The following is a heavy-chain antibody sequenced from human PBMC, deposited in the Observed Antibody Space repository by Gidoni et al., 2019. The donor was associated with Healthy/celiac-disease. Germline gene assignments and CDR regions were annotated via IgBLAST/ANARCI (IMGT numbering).Heavy chain of an antibody. D-gene: IGHD3-3*01. CDR2: IYYSGST. V-gene: IGHV4-39*01. J-gene: IGHJ5*02. Sequence: QLQLQESGPGLVKPSETLSLTCTVSGGSISSSSYYWGWIRQPPGKGLEWIGSIYYSGSTYYNPSLKSRVTISVDTSKNQFSLKLSSVTAADTAVYYCAKQRGFWSGYYTLNWFDPWGQGTLVTVSS. CDR3: AKQRGFWSGYYTLNWFDP. CDR1: GGSISSSSYY.